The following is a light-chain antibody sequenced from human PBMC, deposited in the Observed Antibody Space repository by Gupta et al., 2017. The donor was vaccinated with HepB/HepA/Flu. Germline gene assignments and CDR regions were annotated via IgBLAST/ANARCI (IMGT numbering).Light chain of an antibody. J-gene: IGLJ1*01. Sequence: QSALNPPASVSGSPGQSTTIACTGTSSDVGAYNYVSWYQQHPGKAPKLMIYDVNNRPSGVSNRFSGSKSGNTASLTISGLQAEDEADYYCSSYTSSTTLAVFGTGTKVTVL. CDR2: DVN. CDR3: SSYTSSTTLAV. CDR1: SSDVGAYNY. V-gene: IGLV2-14*01.